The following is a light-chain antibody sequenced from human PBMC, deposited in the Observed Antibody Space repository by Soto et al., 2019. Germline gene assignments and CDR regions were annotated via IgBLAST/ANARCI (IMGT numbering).Light chain of an antibody. CDR2: ANN. Sequence: QSVLTQPPSASGTPGQRVTISCSGSSSNIGSNYVFWYHQLPGTAPKLLIYANNQRSSGVPDRVSGSKSGTSASLSISGLRSEYEDDYYCAVWDDGLSGWVLGGGTQLTVL. J-gene: IGLJ3*02. CDR1: SSNIGSNY. CDR3: AVWDDGLSGWV. V-gene: IGLV1-47*02.